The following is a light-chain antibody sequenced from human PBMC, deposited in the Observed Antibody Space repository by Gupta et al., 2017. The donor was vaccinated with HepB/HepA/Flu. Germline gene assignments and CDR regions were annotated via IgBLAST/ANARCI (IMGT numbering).Light chain of an antibody. Sequence: EIVLTQSPGTLSLSPGERATLSCRASQSVSSSYLVWYQQKPGQAPRLLIYGASSRATGIPDRGSGSGSGTDFTLTINRLEPEDFAVYYCQQYGSSPYTFGQGTKLEIK. CDR2: GAS. CDR3: QQYGSSPYT. V-gene: IGKV3-20*01. J-gene: IGKJ2*01. CDR1: QSVSSSY.